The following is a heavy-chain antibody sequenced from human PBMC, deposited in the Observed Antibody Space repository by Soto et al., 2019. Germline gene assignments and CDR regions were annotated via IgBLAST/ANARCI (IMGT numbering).Heavy chain of an antibody. CDR1: GFAFSSYA. CDR2: ISGSGGST. Sequence: GGSLRLSCAAAGFAFSSYAMIWVRQAPGKGLEWVSAISGSGGSTYYADSVKGRFTISRDNSKNTLYLQMNSLRAEDTAVYYCAKRTALLWFGEPTRTNWFDPWGQGTLVTVSS. J-gene: IGHJ5*02. CDR3: AKRTALLWFGEPTRTNWFDP. D-gene: IGHD3-10*01. V-gene: IGHV3-23*01.